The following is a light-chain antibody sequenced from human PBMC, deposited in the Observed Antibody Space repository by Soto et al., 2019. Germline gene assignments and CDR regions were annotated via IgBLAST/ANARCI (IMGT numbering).Light chain of an antibody. CDR3: QHRSNWPS. V-gene: IGKV3-11*01. J-gene: IGKJ3*01. Sequence: EIVLTQSPATLSLSPGERATLSCRASQGVSSYLAWYQQKPGQAPRLLIYDASNRATGIPARFSGSGSGTDFNLTISSLAPEDFAVYYCQHRSNWPSFGPGTKVDIK. CDR1: QGVSSY. CDR2: DAS.